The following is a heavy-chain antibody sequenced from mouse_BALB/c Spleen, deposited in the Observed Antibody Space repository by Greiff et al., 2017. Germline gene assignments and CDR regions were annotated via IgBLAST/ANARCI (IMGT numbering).Heavy chain of an antibody. CDR3: ARYDDGNRYYFDY. CDR2: IYPGNVNT. J-gene: IGHJ2*01. V-gene: IGHV1S56*01. Sequence: QVQLQQSGPELVKPGASVRISCKASGYTFTSNYIHWVKQRPGQGLEWIGWIYPGNVNTKYNEKFKGKATLTADKSSSTAYMQLSSLTSEDSAVYFCARYDDGNRYYFDYWGQGTTLTVSS. CDR1: GYTFTSNY. D-gene: IGHD2-1*01.